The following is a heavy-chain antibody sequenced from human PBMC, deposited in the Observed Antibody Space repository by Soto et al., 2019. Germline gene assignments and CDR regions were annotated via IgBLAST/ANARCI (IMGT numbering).Heavy chain of an antibody. CDR2: ISGSGGST. V-gene: IGHV3-23*01. D-gene: IGHD6-13*01. J-gene: IGHJ6*02. Sequence: GGSLRLSCAASGFTFSSYAMSWVRQAPGKGLEWVSAISGSGGSTYYADSVKGRFTISRDNSKNTLYLQMNSLRAEDTAVYYCAKESGSSWYYYYGMDVWGQGTTVTVSS. CDR3: AKESGSSWYYYYGMDV. CDR1: GFTFSSYA.